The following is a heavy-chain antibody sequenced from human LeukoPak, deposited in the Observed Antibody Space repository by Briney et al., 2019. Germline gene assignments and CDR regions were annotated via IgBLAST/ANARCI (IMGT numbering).Heavy chain of an antibody. CDR3: ARDKIVGATKNDY. Sequence: GGSLRLSCAASKFTFSSYWMSWVRQAPGKGLEWVANIKQDGSVQFYMDSLKGRFSVSRDNAQNSLYLHMNSLRAEDTAVYYCARDKIVGATKNDYWGQGILVTVSS. J-gene: IGHJ4*02. V-gene: IGHV3-7*03. CDR2: IKQDGSVQ. D-gene: IGHD1-26*01. CDR1: KFTFSSYW.